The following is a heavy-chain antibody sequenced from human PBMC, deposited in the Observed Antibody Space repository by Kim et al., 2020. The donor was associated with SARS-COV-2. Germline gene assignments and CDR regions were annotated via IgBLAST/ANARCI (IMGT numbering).Heavy chain of an antibody. CDR3: ARREFSSGWYYFDY. D-gene: IGHD6-19*01. V-gene: IGHV3-74*01. Sequence: YAASVKSRFTTTRENDKNQLYLQMNRLRAEDTAVYYCARREFSSGWYYFDYWGQGTLVTVSS. J-gene: IGHJ4*02.